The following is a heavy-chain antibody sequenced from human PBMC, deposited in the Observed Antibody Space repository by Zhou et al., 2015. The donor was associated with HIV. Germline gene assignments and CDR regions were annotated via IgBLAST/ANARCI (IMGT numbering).Heavy chain of an antibody. D-gene: IGHD3-10*01. V-gene: IGHV3-23*01. Sequence: EMQLFGVWGEPWYSRGKSLRLSCIASGFDFNLHAMAWVRQAPKKGVEWVAGITGSGGRVYYADSAEGRFVLSRDKSNNTVFLQLNKLTEDDTAIYYCLKWGGGARKGRTFFLTYYHMDVWGKGTTVTVSS. CDR2: ITGSGGRV. CDR1: GFDFNLHA. J-gene: IGHJ6*03. CDR3: LKWGGGARKGRTFFLTYYHMDV.